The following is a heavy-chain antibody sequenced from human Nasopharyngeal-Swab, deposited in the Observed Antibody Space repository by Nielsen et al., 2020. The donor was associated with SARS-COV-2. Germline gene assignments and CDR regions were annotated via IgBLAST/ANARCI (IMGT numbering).Heavy chain of an antibody. CDR3: ATPWELSAY. CDR2: IYYSGST. Sequence: WIRQPPGKGLEWIGRIYYSGSTYYNPSLKRRVTISVDTSKNQFSLKLSSVTAADTAVYYCATPWELSAYWGQGTLVTVSS. J-gene: IGHJ4*02. D-gene: IGHD1-26*01. V-gene: IGHV4-39*01.